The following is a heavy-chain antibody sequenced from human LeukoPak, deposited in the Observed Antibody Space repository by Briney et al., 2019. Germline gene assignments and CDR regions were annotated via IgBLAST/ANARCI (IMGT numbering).Heavy chain of an antibody. CDR1: GFTFSSYA. CDR2: IRGSGGST. J-gene: IGHJ4*02. V-gene: IGHV3-23*01. Sequence: GGSLRLSCAASGFTFSSYAMSWVSQAPGKGLEWVLAIRGSGGSTYYADSVKGRFTISRDNSKNTLYLQMNSLRAEDTAVYYCAKVPLASVSLFDYWGQGTLVTVSS. CDR3: AKVPLASVSLFDY.